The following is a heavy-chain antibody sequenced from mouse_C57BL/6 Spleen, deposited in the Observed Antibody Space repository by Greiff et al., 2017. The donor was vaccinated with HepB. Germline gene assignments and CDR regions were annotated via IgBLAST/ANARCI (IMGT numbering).Heavy chain of an antibody. Sequence: EVKLVESGPGLVKPSQSLSLTCSVTGYSITSGYYWNWIRQFPGNKLEWMGYISYDGSNNYNPSLKNRISITPDTSKNQFFLKLNSVTTEDTATYYCARGGYGSSYGYFDVWGTGTTVTVSS. CDR3: ARGGYGSSYGYFDV. CDR2: ISYDGSN. D-gene: IGHD1-1*01. V-gene: IGHV3-6*01. J-gene: IGHJ1*03. CDR1: GYSITSGYY.